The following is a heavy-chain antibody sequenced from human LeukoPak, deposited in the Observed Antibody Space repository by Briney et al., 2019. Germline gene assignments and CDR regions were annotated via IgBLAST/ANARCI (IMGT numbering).Heavy chain of an antibody. Sequence: ASVKVSCKASGYTFTSYDINWVRQATGQGLEWMGWMNPNSGNTGYAQKFQGRVTMTRNASISTAYMELSSLRSEDTAVYYCARGNLVRGNYFDYWGQGTLVTVSS. CDR2: MNPNSGNT. V-gene: IGHV1-8*01. D-gene: IGHD3-10*01. J-gene: IGHJ4*02. CDR1: GYTFTSYD. CDR3: ARGNLVRGNYFDY.